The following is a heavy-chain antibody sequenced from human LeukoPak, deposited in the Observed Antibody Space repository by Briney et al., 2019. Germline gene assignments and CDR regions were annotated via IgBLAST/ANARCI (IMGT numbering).Heavy chain of an antibody. CDR1: GGSISSSSYY. CDR3: ASATVRYYDFWSGPSRDAFDI. J-gene: IGHJ3*02. V-gene: IGHV4-39*01. D-gene: IGHD3-3*01. CDR2: IYYSGST. Sequence: SETLSLTCTVSGGSISSSSYYWGWIRQPPGKGLEWIGSIYYSGSTYYNPSLKSRVTISVDTSKNQFSLKLSSVTAADTAVYYCASATVRYYDFWSGPSRDAFDIWGQGTMATVSS.